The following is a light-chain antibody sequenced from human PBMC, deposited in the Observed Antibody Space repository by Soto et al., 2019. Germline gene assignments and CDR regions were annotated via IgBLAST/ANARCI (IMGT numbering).Light chain of an antibody. V-gene: IGKV3-11*01. CDR2: DAS. J-gene: IGKJ1*01. Sequence: EIVLTQSPATLSLSPGERATLSCRASQSLSSSLAWYQQKPGQAPRLLIYDASTRATGIPARFSGSGSGTDFTLSISSLEPEDFAVYYCQQRSNWPPWTFGRGTKVEIK. CDR1: QSLSSS. CDR3: QQRSNWPPWT.